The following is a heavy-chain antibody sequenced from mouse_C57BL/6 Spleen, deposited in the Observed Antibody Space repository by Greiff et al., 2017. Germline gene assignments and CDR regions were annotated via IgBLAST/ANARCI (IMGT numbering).Heavy chain of an antibody. CDR1: GFNIKDDY. Sequence: VQLQQSGAELVRPGASVKLSCTASGFNIKDDYMHWVKQRPEQGLEWIGWIDPENGDTEYASKFQGQATITADTSSNTAYLQLSSLTSEDTAVYYCTTPLITTVVPDWYFDVWGTVTTVTVAS. CDR3: TTPLITTVVPDWYFDV. D-gene: IGHD1-1*01. CDR2: IDPENGDT. V-gene: IGHV14-4*01. J-gene: IGHJ1*03.